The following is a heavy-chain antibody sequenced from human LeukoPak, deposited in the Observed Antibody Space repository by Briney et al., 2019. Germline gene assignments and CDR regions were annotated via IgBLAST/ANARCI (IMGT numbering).Heavy chain of an antibody. CDR3: ARGYSSSWYDEDWYFDL. CDR2: INPSGGST. D-gene: IGHD6-13*01. V-gene: IGHV1-46*01. J-gene: IGHJ2*01. Sequence: ASVKVSCKASGYTFTSYYMHWVRQAPGQGLEWMGIINPSGGSTSYAQKFQGRVTMTRDTSTSTVYMELSSLRSEDTAVYYCARGYSSSWYDEDWYFDLWGRGTLVTVSS. CDR1: GYTFTSYY.